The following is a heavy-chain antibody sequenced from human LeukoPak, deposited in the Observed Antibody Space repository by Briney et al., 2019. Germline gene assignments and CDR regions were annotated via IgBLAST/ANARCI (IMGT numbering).Heavy chain of an antibody. CDR1: GGFISSYS. V-gene: IGHV4-59*01. Sequence: SETLSLTCTVSGGFISSYSWSWIRQPPGEGLEWIGYIHYSGSTNYNPSLKSRVTISVDTSKNQFSLKLSSVTAADTAVYYCARGRSSMVRGYYYYRDVWGKGTTVTISS. CDR3: ARGRSSMVRGYYYYRDV. CDR2: IHYSGST. D-gene: IGHD3-10*01. J-gene: IGHJ6*03.